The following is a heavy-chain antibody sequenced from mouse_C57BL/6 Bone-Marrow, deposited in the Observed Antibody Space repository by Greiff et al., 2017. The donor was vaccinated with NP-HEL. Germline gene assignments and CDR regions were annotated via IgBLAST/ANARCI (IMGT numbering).Heavy chain of an antibody. CDR1: GYTFTSYW. Sequence: QVQLQQPGAELVKPGASVKLSCKASGYTFTSYWMHWVKQRPGRGLEWIGRIDPHSGGTKYNEKFKSKATLTVDKPSSTAYMQLSSLTSEDSAVYYCARSGYYGTPFDYWGQGTTLTVSS. J-gene: IGHJ2*01. V-gene: IGHV1-72*01. CDR3: ARSGYYGTPFDY. D-gene: IGHD1-1*01. CDR2: IDPHSGGT.